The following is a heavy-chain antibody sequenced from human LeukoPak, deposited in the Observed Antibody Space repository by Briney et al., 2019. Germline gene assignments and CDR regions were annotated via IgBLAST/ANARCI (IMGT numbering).Heavy chain of an antibody. J-gene: IGHJ6*03. CDR2: INHSGST. V-gene: IGHV4-34*01. D-gene: IGHD5-12*01. Sequence: PSETLSLTCAVYGGSFSGYYWSWIRQPPGKGLEWIGEINHSGSTNYNPSLKSRVTISVETSKNQVSLKLRSVTAADTAVYYCARTTEGYAGGPGYSYYYYMDVWGKGTTVTISS. CDR3: ARTTEGYAGGPGYSYYYYMDV. CDR1: GGSFSGYY.